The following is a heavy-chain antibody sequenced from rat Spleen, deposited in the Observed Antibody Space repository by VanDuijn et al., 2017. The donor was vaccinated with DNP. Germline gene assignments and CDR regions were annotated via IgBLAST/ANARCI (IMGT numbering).Heavy chain of an antibody. D-gene: IGHD4-4*01. CDR3: ARYGGNSGYFDF. Sequence: QVQLKESGPGLVQPSQTLSLTCTVSGFSLTSYHVHWVRQPPGKGLEWMGKMWYDGDTAYNSALKSRLSISRDTSKSQVFLKMNSLQTEDTAMYFCARYGGNSGYFDFWGQGVLVTVSS. J-gene: IGHJ2*01. V-gene: IGHV2-32*01. CDR1: GFSLTSYH. CDR2: MWYDGDT.